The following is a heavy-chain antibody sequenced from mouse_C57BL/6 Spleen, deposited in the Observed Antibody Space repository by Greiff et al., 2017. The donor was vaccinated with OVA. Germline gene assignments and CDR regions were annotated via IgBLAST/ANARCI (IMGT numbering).Heavy chain of an antibody. CDR3: ARNWGRDYAMDY. J-gene: IGHJ4*01. CDR2: IYPGSGST. CDR1: GYTFTSYW. Sequence: QVQLQQSGAELVKPGASVKMSCKASGYTFTSYWITWVKQRPGQGLEWIGDIYPGSGSTNYNEKFKSKATLTVDTSSSTAYMQLSSLTSEDSAVYYCARNWGRDYAMDYWGQGTSVTVSS. D-gene: IGHD4-1*01. V-gene: IGHV1-55*01.